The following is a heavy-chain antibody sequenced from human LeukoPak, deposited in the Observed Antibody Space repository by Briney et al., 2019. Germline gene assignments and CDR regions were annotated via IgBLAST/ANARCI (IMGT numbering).Heavy chain of an antibody. V-gene: IGHV1-46*01. D-gene: IGHD3-9*01. CDR2: INPSGGST. J-gene: IGHJ5*02. Sequence: ASVKVSCKASGYTFTSYYMHWVRQAPGQGLEWMGIINPSGGSTSYEQKFQGRFTMTRETSTSTVYMELSSLRSEDTAVYYCARGGPYYDILTGLNWFDPWGEGALVTVSS. CDR3: ARGGPYYDILTGLNWFDP. CDR1: GYTFTSYY.